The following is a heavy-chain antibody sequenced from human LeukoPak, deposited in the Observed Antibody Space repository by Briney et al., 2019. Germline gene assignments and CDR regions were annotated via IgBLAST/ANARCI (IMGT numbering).Heavy chain of an antibody. CDR3: ARVGPGYGYDY. CDR2: IYTSGST. CDR1: GGTISSYY. Sequence: SETLSLTCTDSGGTISSYYWSWIRQPAGKGLEWIGRIYTSGSTNYNPSLKSRVTMSVDTSKNPFSLKLSSVTAADTAVYYCARVGPGYGYDYWGQGTLVTVSS. J-gene: IGHJ4*02. D-gene: IGHD5-18*01. V-gene: IGHV4-4*07.